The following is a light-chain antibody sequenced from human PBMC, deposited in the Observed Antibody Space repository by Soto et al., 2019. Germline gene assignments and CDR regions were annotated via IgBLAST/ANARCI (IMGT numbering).Light chain of an antibody. J-gene: IGLJ3*02. Sequence: QSALTQPRSGSGSPGQSVTISCIGTSSDVGDYNYVSWYQQHPGKAPTLMVYDVIKRPSGVPGRFSGSKSGNTASLTISGLQAEDEADYYCCSYAGSSWVFGGGTKVTVL. CDR1: SSDVGDYNY. CDR2: DVI. CDR3: CSYAGSSWV. V-gene: IGLV2-11*01.